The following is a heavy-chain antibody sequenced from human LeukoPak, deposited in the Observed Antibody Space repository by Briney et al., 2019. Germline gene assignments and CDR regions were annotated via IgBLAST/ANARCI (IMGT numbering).Heavy chain of an antibody. V-gene: IGHV3-11*01. CDR2: ISSSGTSI. D-gene: IGHD3-22*01. CDR3: ARDGSGYPTGY. J-gene: IGHJ4*02. Sequence: PGGSLRLSCAASGFILSNYYMSWVRQAPGKGLEWVAYISSSGTSIYYADSVKGRFTISRDNAKNSLYLQMNSLRAEDTAVYYCARDGSGYPTGYWGQGTLVTVSS. CDR1: GFILSNYY.